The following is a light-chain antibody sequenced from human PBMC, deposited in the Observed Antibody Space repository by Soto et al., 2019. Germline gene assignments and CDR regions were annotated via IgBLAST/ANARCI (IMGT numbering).Light chain of an antibody. CDR2: EGS. J-gene: IGLJ2*01. Sequence: QSALTQPASVSGSPGQSITISCTGTSSDVGSYNLVSWYQQHPGKAPKLMIYEGSKRPSGVSNRFSGSKSGNTASLTVSGLQAEDEADYYCSSYAGSNNLVFGRGTKLTVL. V-gene: IGLV2-14*02. CDR1: SSDVGSYNL. CDR3: SSYAGSNNLV.